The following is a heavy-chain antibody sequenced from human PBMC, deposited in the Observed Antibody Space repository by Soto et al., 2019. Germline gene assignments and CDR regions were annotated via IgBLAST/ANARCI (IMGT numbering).Heavy chain of an antibody. J-gene: IGHJ4*02. CDR1: GFTFSTFW. D-gene: IGHD1-26*01. V-gene: IGHV3-7*05. Sequence: GGSLRLSCAASGFTFSTFWMSWVRQAPGKGLEWVANIRQDGSESNYVDSVKGRFTISRDNARNSLYLHMNSLRAEDTAVYYCVRGGSYYKTGGQGTLVTVSS. CDR3: VRGGSYYKT. CDR2: IRQDGSES.